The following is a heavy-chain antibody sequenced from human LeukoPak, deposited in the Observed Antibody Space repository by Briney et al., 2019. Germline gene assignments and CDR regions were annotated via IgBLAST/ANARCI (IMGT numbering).Heavy chain of an antibody. CDR2: IKQDGSEK. CDR1: GFTFSSYW. Sequence: GGSLRLSCAASGFTFSSYWMSWARQAPGKGLEWVASIKQDGSEKYYVDFVKGRFTISRDNAKNSVYLQMNSLRAEDTAVYYCARHRRYCSDGSCYSGYYFDYWGQGTLVTVSS. D-gene: IGHD2-15*01. V-gene: IGHV3-7*03. J-gene: IGHJ4*02. CDR3: ARHRRYCSDGSCYSGYYFDY.